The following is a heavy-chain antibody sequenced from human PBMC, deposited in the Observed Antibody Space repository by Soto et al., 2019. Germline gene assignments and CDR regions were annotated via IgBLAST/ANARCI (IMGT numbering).Heavy chain of an antibody. CDR2: ISNSGNT. V-gene: IGHV4-59*01. Sequence: SETLSLTCTVSGGSISSNYWSWIRQPPGKGLEWIGYISNSGNTKYNSSLTSRVTISADTSKNQFSLKLTSVTAADTAVYYCASGCCSSCYFDPWRQGTLVTVS. CDR1: GGSISSNY. CDR3: ASGCCSSCYFDP. J-gene: IGHJ4*02. D-gene: IGHD2-2*01.